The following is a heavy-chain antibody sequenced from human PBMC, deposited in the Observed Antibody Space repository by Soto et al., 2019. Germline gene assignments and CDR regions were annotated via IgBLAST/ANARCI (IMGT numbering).Heavy chain of an antibody. CDR2: IYPGDSDT. CDR1: GYRFTSYW. V-gene: IGHV5-51*01. J-gene: IGHJ4*02. Sequence: GESLKISCNGSGYRFTSYWIGWVRQMPGKGLEWMGTIYPGDSDTRYSPSFQGQVTISADKSTTTAYLQWSGLKASDTAMYYCARRYNAYYFDYWGQGISVTVSS. D-gene: IGHD1-1*01. CDR3: ARRYNAYYFDY.